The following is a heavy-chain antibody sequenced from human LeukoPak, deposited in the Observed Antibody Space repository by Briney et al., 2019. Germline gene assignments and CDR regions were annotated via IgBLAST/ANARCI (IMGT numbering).Heavy chain of an antibody. J-gene: IGHJ3*02. Sequence: SETLSLTCAVSGGSISSGGYYWSWIRQPPGKGLEWIGYIYHSGSTYYNPPLKSRVTISVDRSKNQFSLKLSSVTAADTAVYYCALGRWELGPGAFDIWGQGTMVTVSS. V-gene: IGHV4-30-2*01. CDR2: IYHSGST. CDR3: ALGRWELGPGAFDI. D-gene: IGHD1-26*01. CDR1: GGSISSGGYY.